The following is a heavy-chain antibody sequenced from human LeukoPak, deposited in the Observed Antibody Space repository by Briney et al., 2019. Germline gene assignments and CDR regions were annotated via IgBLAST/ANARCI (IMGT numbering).Heavy chain of an antibody. J-gene: IGHJ4*02. Sequence: GGSLRLSCAASGFTFGDYAMSWVRQAPGKGLEWVGFIRSKAYGGTTEYAASVKGRFTISKDDSKSIAYLQMNSLKTEDTAVYYCTRARPGSIAAAGIYYFDYWGQGTLVTVSS. CDR2: IRSKAYGGTT. CDR3: TRARPGSIAAAGIYYFDY. CDR1: GFTFGDYA. V-gene: IGHV3-49*04. D-gene: IGHD6-13*01.